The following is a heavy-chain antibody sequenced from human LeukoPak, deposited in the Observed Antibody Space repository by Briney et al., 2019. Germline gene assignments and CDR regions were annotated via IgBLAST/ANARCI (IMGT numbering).Heavy chain of an antibody. CDR3: ASDADWVTDGTYV. CDR1: GVTVSSDY. CDR2: IYSGGRT. J-gene: IGHJ6*04. V-gene: IGHV3-66*01. D-gene: IGHD4-23*01. Sequence: GGPLRLSCAASGVTVSSDYMSWVCPAPEKGLEWVSVIYSGGRTYNADSVKDRLTIYRHNSKNSLYLQTNRLRAKHAAVYYCASDADWVTDGTYVWGEVTTVTVSS.